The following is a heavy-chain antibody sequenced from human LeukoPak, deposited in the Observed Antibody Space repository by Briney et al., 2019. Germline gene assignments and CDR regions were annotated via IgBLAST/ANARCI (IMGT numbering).Heavy chain of an antibody. CDR1: GGSFSGYY. J-gene: IGHJ4*02. V-gene: IGHV4-34*01. Sequence: NPSETLSLTCAVYGGSFSGYYWSWIRQPPGKGLEWIGEINHSGSTNYNPSLKSRVTISVDTSENQFSLKLSSVTAADTAVYYCARTRTVDIVATIYGSGSYYFDYWGQGTLVTVSS. D-gene: IGHD5-12*01. CDR2: INHSGST. CDR3: ARTRTVDIVATIYGSGSYYFDY.